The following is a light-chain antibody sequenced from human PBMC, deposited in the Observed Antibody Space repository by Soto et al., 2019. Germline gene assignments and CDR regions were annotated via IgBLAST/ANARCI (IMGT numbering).Light chain of an antibody. V-gene: IGKV3-20*01. CDR2: GAS. J-gene: IGKJ1*01. CDR1: QTVSSAY. CDR3: QQYNTSPWT. Sequence: DTVLTQSPGTLSLSPGERATLSCRASQTVSSAYLAWFQQKPGQAPRLLIYGASSRATGIPDRFSGAGSGTEFTLTISRVAPEDYAVYYCQQYNTSPWTXGQGTK.